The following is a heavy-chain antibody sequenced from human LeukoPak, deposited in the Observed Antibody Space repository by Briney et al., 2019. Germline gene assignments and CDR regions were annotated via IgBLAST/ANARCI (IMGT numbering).Heavy chain of an antibody. CDR2: IWYDGSNK. V-gene: IGHV3-33*01. J-gene: IGHJ4*02. CDR1: GFTFSNYG. Sequence: GGSLRLSCAASGFTFSNYGMHWVRQAPGKGVEWVSVIWYDGSNKYYADSVKGRFTISRDNSKNTLYLQMDSLRAEDTAVFYCARGRGSLGPYYFDYWGQGTLVTVSS. D-gene: IGHD1-26*01. CDR3: ARGRGSLGPYYFDY.